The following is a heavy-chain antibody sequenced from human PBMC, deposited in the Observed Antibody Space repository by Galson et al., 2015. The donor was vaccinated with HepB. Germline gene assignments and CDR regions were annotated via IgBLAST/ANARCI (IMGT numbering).Heavy chain of an antibody. CDR2: ISSSSSYI. D-gene: IGHD2-15*01. CDR1: GFTFSSYS. V-gene: IGHV3-21*01. Sequence: SLRLSCAASGFTFSSYSMNWVRQAPGKGLEWVSSISSSSSYIYYADSVKGRFTISRDNAKNSLYLQMNSLRAEDTAVYYCARDRGQYGVASDYWGQGTLVTVSS. J-gene: IGHJ4*02. CDR3: ARDRGQYGVASDY.